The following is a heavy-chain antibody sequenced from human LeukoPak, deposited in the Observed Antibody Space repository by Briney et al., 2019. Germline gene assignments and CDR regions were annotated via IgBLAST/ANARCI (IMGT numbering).Heavy chain of an antibody. V-gene: IGHV4-59*01. CDR3: ARDGGGWLQFAL. D-gene: IGHD5-24*01. CDR2: ISYSEST. Sequence: SETLSLTCTVSGGSISSYYWSWIRQPPGKGLEWIGYISYSESTNYNPSLKSRVTMSLDRSKNQFSLKVSSVIAADTGVYYCARDGGGWLQFALWGQGTLVAVSS. CDR1: GGSISSYY. J-gene: IGHJ4*02.